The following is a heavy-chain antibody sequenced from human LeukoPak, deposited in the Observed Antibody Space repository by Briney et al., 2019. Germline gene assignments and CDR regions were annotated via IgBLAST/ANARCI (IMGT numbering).Heavy chain of an antibody. CDR1: GYTFTSYG. D-gene: IGHD6-13*01. Sequence: ASVKVSCKASGYTFTSYGISWVRQAPGQRLEWMGWINTYNGNTKYAQKLQGRVTMTTDTSTSTAYMELRSLRSDDTAVYYCARSIAVAGTDYGMDVWGQGTTVTVSS. V-gene: IGHV1-18*01. CDR2: INTYNGNT. CDR3: ARSIAVAGTDYGMDV. J-gene: IGHJ6*02.